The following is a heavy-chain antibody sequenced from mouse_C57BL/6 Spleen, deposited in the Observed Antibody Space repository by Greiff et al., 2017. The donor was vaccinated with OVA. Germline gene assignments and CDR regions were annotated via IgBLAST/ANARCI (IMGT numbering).Heavy chain of an antibody. V-gene: IGHV1-19*01. J-gene: IGHJ1*03. Sequence: VQLQQSGPVLVKPGASVKMSCKASGYTFTDYYMNWVKQSHGKSLEWIGVINPYNGGTSYNQKFKGKATLTVDKSSSTAYMELNSLTSEDSAVYYCARSVTGTRYWYFDVWGTGTTVTVSS. CDR3: ARSVTGTRYWYFDV. CDR2: INPYNGGT. CDR1: GYTFTDYY. D-gene: IGHD4-1*01.